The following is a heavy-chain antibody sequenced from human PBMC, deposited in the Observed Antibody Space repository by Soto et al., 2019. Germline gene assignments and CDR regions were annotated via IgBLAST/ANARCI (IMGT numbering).Heavy chain of an antibody. D-gene: IGHD3-22*01. Sequence: GGSRRLAWAASGVTFRRFTMNWVRQGPGKGLEWVSTISSNSAYIYYTDALRGRFTISRDNAKNSLHLQMNSLRAEDTAVYYCTRDSSFDSTAPAWFYPRGLRTPLPVSA. CDR3: TRDSSFDSTAPAWFYP. CDR1: GVTFRRFT. V-gene: IGHV3-21*01. J-gene: IGHJ5*02. CDR2: ISSNSAYI.